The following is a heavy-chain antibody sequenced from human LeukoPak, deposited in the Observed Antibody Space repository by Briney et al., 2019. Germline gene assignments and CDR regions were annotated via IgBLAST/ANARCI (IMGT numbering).Heavy chain of an antibody. CDR2: ISSSGSTI. V-gene: IGHV3-48*03. Sequence: PGGSLRLSCAASGFTFSSYEMNWVRQAPGKGLEWVSYISSSGSTIYYADSVKGRFTISRDNAKNSLYLQMNSLRAEDTAVYCCARAGASRRYYFDYWGQGTLVTVSS. D-gene: IGHD1-26*01. J-gene: IGHJ4*02. CDR1: GFTFSSYE. CDR3: ARAGASRRYYFDY.